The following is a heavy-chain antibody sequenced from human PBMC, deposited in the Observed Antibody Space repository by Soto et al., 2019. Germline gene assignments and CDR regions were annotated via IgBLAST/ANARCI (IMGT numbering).Heavy chain of an antibody. CDR2: IRSKANSYAT. CDR1: GLAFSGSA. D-gene: IGHD3-16*01. CDR3: TRPGFIPSYYYGMDV. J-gene: IGHJ6*02. Sequence: GGSLRLSCAASGLAFSGSAMHWVRQASGKGLEWVGRIRSKANSYATAYAASVKGRFTISRDDSKNTAYLQMNSLKTEDTAVYYCTRPGFIPSYYYGMDVWGQGTTVTVSS. V-gene: IGHV3-73*01.